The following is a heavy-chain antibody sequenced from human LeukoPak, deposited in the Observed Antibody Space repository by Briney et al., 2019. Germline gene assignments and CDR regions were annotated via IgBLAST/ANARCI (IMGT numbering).Heavy chain of an antibody. CDR2: ISSLGVST. CDR1: EFTFSSYT. CDR3: TRMPSTEIYYFYYMDV. V-gene: IGHV3-23*01. J-gene: IGHJ6*03. D-gene: IGHD2-2*01. Sequence: AGGSLRLSCADSEFTFSSYTMNWVRQAPGKGLEWVSGISSLGVSTYYADSVRGRFTISRDNSENTVYLQMDSLGTEDTAVYYCTRMPSTEIYYFYYMDVWGKGTTVTVSS.